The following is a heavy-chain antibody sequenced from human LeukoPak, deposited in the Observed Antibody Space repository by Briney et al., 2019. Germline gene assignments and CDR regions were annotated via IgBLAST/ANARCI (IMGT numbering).Heavy chain of an antibody. CDR2: ISAQHGQT. CDR3: AGSLGYCTSNVCYLKY. D-gene: IGHD2-8*01. CDR1: GYSENFYG. J-gene: IGHJ4*02. V-gene: IGHV1-18*01. Sequence: GASVKVSCKTSGYSENFYGITWVRQVAGQWLEWMGWISAQHGQTEYAPNSQDRVTMTTDTYTNTAYMELRSLRSDDTAVYYCAGSLGYCTSNVCYLKYWGQGTLVTVSS.